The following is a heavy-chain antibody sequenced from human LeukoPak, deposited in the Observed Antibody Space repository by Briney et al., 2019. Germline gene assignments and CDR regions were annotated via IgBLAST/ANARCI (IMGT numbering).Heavy chain of an antibody. CDR3: ARDSRGTDPWYFDV. D-gene: IGHD3-22*01. CDR2: INPSGST. V-gene: IGHV4-4*07. Sequence: SETLSLTCTVSGFVSGESISTYSWSWFRQPAGKGLEWLGRINPSGSTNYNPSLKSRVTISEDKFRNQVSLKLNSVTAADTAVYYCARDSRGTDPWYFDVWGRGTLVTVSS. J-gene: IGHJ2*01. CDR1: GESISTYS.